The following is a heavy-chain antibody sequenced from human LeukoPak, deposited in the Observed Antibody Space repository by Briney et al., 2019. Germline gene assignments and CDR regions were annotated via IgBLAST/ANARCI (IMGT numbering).Heavy chain of an antibody. Sequence: ASVKLSCKASGYTFTSYAMHWVRQAPGQRLEWMGWINAGNGNTKYSQKFQGRVTITRDTSASTAYMELSSLRSEDTAVYYCARRSIGYSYPFDYWGQGTLVTVSS. V-gene: IGHV1-3*01. J-gene: IGHJ4*02. CDR1: GYTFTSYA. CDR3: ARRSIGYSYPFDY. D-gene: IGHD3-16*01. CDR2: INAGNGNT.